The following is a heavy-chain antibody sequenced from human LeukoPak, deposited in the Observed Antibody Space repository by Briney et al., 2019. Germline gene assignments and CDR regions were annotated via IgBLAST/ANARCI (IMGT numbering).Heavy chain of an antibody. J-gene: IGHJ4*02. Sequence: SETLSLTCTVSGYSISSGYYWGWIWQPPGKGLEWIGSIYHSGSTYYNPSLKSRVTISVDTSKNQFSLKLSSVTAADTAVYYCARGWPRMYYFDYWGQGTLVTVSS. CDR2: IYHSGST. CDR3: ARGWPRMYYFDY. V-gene: IGHV4-38-2*02. CDR1: GYSISSGYY. D-gene: IGHD5-24*01.